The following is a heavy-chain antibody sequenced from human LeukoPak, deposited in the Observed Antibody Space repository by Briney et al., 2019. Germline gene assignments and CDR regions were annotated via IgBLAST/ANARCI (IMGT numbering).Heavy chain of an antibody. Sequence: PGGSLRLSCAASGFTFNNFVMHWVRQAPGKGLEWLAVISYDGSDKNSRESVKGRFTISRDNSKNTVFLQMNSLRLEDTALYYCARSYYYDRPTFDYWGLGTLVTVSP. J-gene: IGHJ4*02. CDR1: GFTFNNFV. CDR2: ISYDGSDK. D-gene: IGHD3-22*01. V-gene: IGHV3-30-3*01. CDR3: ARSYYYDRPTFDY.